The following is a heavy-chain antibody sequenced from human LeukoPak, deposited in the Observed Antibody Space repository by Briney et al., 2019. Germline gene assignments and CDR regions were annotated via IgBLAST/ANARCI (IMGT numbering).Heavy chain of an antibody. D-gene: IGHD1-26*01. Sequence: SETLSLTCAVYGGSFSGYYWGWVRQPPGKGLEWIGSIYHSGSTYYNPSLKSRVTISVDTSKNQFSLKLTSVTAADTAVYYCARAIEVGAMTPFDYWGQGTLVTVSS. CDR1: GGSFSGYY. J-gene: IGHJ4*02. CDR2: IYHSGST. V-gene: IGHV4-38-2*01. CDR3: ARAIEVGAMTPFDY.